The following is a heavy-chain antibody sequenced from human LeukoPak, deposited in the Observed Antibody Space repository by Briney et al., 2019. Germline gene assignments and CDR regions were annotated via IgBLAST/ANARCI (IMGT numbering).Heavy chain of an antibody. D-gene: IGHD3-22*01. V-gene: IGHV3-21*01. CDR1: GFTFSSYA. Sequence: PRGSLRLSCAASGFTFSSYAMSWVRQAPGKGLEWVSSISSSSSYIYYADSVKGRFTISRNNAKNSLYLQRNSVRAEDTAVYYCARDLTRYYDSSGYYDCWGQGTLVTVSS. CDR2: ISSSSSYI. CDR3: ARDLTRYYDSSGYYDC. J-gene: IGHJ4*02.